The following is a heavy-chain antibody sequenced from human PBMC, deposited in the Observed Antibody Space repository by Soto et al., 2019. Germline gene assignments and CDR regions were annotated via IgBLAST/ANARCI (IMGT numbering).Heavy chain of an antibody. J-gene: IGHJ6*02. CDR3: AREFRFWSGYSCGMDV. CDR2: IIPIFGTA. D-gene: IGHD3-3*01. V-gene: IGHV1-69*13. Sequence: SVKVSCKASGGTFSSYAISWVRQAPGQGLEWMGGIIPIFGTANYAQKFQGRVTITADESTSTAYMELSSLRSEDTAVYYCAREFRFWSGYSCGMDVWGQGTTVTVSS. CDR1: GGTFSSYA.